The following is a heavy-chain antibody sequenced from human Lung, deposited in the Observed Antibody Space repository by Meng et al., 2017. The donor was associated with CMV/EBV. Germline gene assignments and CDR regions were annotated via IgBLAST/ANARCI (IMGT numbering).Heavy chain of an antibody. D-gene: IGHD3-10*01. CDR3: ARASYGSGSPLGESWFDP. V-gene: IGHV4-31*03. CDR2: IHSSGST. CDR1: GGSISSGGYY. J-gene: IGHJ5*02. Sequence: QGQRQESGPGLVKPSQTLSLTATVSGGSISSGGYYWSWIRQHPGKGLEWIGYIHSSGSTYYNPSLRSRLTISVDTSKNQFSLKLSSVTAADTAVYYCARASYGSGSPLGESWFDPWGQGTLVTVSS.